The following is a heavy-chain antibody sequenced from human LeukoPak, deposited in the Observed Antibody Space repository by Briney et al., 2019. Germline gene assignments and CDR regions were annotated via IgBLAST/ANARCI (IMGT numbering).Heavy chain of an antibody. CDR1: GFTFSSYW. J-gene: IGHJ4*02. CDR3: ASSTQISKYADY. V-gene: IGHV3-74*01. CDR2: INSDGSIT. D-gene: IGHD2-2*01. Sequence: GGSLRLSCAASGFTFSSYWMHWVRQAPGKGLVWVSRINSDGSITTYADSVRGRFTISRDNAKSTLYLQMNSLRAENTAVYYCASSTQISKYADYWGQGALVTVSS.